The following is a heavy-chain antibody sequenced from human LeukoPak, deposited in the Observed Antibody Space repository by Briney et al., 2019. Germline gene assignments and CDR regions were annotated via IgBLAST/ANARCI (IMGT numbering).Heavy chain of an antibody. CDR3: ARRGIWSRFDY. CDR1: GGSISSYY. Sequence: SETLSLTCTVSGGSISSYYWSWIRQPPGKGLEWIGYIYYSGSTNYNPSLKSRVTISVDTSKNQFSLKLSSVTAADTAVYYCARRGIWSRFDYWGQATLVTVSS. D-gene: IGHD3-3*01. J-gene: IGHJ4*02. V-gene: IGHV4-59*08. CDR2: IYYSGST.